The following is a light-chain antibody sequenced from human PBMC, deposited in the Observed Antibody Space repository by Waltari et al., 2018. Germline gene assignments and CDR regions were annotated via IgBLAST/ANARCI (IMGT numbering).Light chain of an antibody. Sequence: EIMLTQSPGSLSLSPGEGATLPCRASQSVGNRFLAWYQHKPGQAPMLLIHGASTRATGIPDRFSGSGSGTEFTLTISRLDPEDFAVYYCHQYGNSRWTFGQGTKVEIK. CDR2: GAS. J-gene: IGKJ1*01. V-gene: IGKV3-20*01. CDR3: HQYGNSRWT. CDR1: QSVGNRF.